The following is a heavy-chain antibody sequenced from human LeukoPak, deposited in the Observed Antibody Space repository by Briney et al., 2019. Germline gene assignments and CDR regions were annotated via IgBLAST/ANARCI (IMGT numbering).Heavy chain of an antibody. Sequence: SETLSPTCTVSGGSISSYYWSWIRQPPGKGLEWIGYVYYSGSTNYNPSLKSRVTISVDTSKNKFSLKLSSVTAADTAVYYCASNYYGSGSLDYWGQGNLVTVAS. J-gene: IGHJ4*02. CDR1: GGSISSYY. CDR2: VYYSGST. CDR3: ASNYYGSGSLDY. D-gene: IGHD3-10*01. V-gene: IGHV4-59*08.